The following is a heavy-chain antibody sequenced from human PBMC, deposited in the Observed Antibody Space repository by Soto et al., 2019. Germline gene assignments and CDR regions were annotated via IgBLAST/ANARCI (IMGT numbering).Heavy chain of an antibody. D-gene: IGHD5-12*01. CDR1: GFSLSTSGVG. V-gene: IGHV2-5*02. CDR2: IYWDDDK. Sequence: QITLKESGPTLVKPTQTLTLTCTFSGFSLSTSGVGVGWIRQPPGKALEWLALIYWDDDKRYSPSLKSRLTITKDTSKNQVVLTMTNMDPVDTATYYCAPRRSGDGYNYDNWFDPWGQGTLVTVSS. J-gene: IGHJ5*02. CDR3: APRRSGDGYNYDNWFDP.